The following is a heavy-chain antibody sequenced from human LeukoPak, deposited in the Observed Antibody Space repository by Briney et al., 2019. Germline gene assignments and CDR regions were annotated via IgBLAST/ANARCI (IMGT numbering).Heavy chain of an antibody. J-gene: IGHJ4*02. D-gene: IGHD2-2*01. CDR3: AKRFCSATRCFHFDY. CDR2: ISASGDNT. Sequence: GGSLRLSCAASGLTFAGYDMSWVRQAPGKGLEWVSTISASGDNTYYAGSVKGRFTISGDNSKNTLYLQMDSLRAEDTAVYYCAKRFCSATRCFHFDYWGQGTLVTVSS. CDR1: GLTFAGYD. V-gene: IGHV3-23*01.